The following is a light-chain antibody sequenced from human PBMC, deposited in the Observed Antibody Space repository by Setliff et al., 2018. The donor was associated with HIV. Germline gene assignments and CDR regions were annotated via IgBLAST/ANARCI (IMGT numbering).Light chain of an antibody. CDR3: SSCSSSNTLV. CDR2: EVN. V-gene: IGLV2-18*02. Sequence: QSVLAQPPSVSGSPGQSVTISCTGTSSDVGTYDCVSWYQQPPGTAPKLMIYEVNNRPSGVPDRFSGSKSGNTASLTISGLQTEDEADYYCSSCSSSNTLVFGGGTKVTV. CDR1: SSDVGTYDC. J-gene: IGLJ3*02.